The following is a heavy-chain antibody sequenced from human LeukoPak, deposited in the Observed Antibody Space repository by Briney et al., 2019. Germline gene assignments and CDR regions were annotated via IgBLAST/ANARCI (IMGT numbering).Heavy chain of an antibody. CDR3: VIQKSGYID. CDR2: ISRNGGSS. Sequence: GGSLSHSCSASGFTFSIYALHGVREAPGKGLEYVSGISRNGGSSYYADSLKGRFTISRDNSKNTLYLQMSSLRAEDTAVYHCVIQKSGYIDWGQGTLVTAS. J-gene: IGHJ4*02. CDR1: GFTFSIYA. D-gene: IGHD5-24*01. V-gene: IGHV3-64D*09.